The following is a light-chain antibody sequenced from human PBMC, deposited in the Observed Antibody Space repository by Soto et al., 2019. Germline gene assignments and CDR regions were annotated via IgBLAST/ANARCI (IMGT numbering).Light chain of an antibody. J-gene: IGLJ3*02. CDR2: DVS. Sequence: QSALTQPRSVSGSPGESVTISCSGTSSDVGCYNSVSWYQQYPGKAPKVMIYDVSERPSGVPDRFSGSKSCNTASLTISGLQAEDEAEYFCCSYSGSDSLLFGGGTQLTVL. CDR1: SSDVGCYNS. CDR3: CSYSGSDSLL. V-gene: IGLV2-11*01.